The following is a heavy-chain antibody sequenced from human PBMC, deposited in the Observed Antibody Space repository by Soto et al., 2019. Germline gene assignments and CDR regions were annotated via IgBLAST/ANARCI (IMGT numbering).Heavy chain of an antibody. D-gene: IGHD6-13*01. CDR3: ARSSGGSSWCPPAY. CDR1: GFTFSSYG. Sequence: QVQLVESGGGVVQPGRSLRLSCAASGFTFSSYGMQWVRQSPGEGPEWVAIVANDGSNQYYAESVKGRFTISRDNSKTTVFLEMDSLRPEDTAVYYCARSSGGSSWCPPAYWGQGTLVTVSS. J-gene: IGHJ4*02. V-gene: IGHV3-30*03. CDR2: VANDGSNQ.